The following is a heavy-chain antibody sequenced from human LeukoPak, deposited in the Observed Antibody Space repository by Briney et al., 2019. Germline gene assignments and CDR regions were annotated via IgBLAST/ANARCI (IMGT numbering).Heavy chain of an antibody. D-gene: IGHD6-19*01. CDR3: GRAYSSGWSSGVDWFDP. J-gene: IGHJ5*02. CDR1: GGSFSGYY. Sequence: SETLSLTCAVYGGSFSGYYWSWIRQPPGKGLEWIGEINHSGSTNYNPSLKSRVTISVDTSKNQFSLKLSSVTAADTAVYYCGRAYSSGWSSGVDWFDPWGQGTLVTVSS. CDR2: INHSGST. V-gene: IGHV4-34*01.